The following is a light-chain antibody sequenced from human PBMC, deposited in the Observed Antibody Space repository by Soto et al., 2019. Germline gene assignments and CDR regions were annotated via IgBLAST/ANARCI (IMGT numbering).Light chain of an antibody. J-gene: IGLJ2*01. CDR1: SSNIGSNY. CDR3: QSYDSGLIGLI. Sequence: QSVLTQPPSASGTPGQRVTISCSGSSSNIGSNYVYWYQQLPGTAPKLLISGYYHRPSGVPDRVSGSKSGTSASLAISDLQAEDEADYYCQSYDSGLIGLIFGTGTKLTVL. V-gene: IGLV1-47*02. CDR2: GYY.